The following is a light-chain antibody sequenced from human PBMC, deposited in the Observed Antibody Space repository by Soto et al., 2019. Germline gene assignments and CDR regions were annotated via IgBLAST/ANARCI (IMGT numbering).Light chain of an antibody. CDR2: DAS. CDR3: QQFNNYPT. CDR1: QGISSA. J-gene: IGKJ5*01. Sequence: AIQLTQSPSSLSASVGDRVTITCRASQGISSALAWYQQKPGKAPKLLIYDASSLESGVPSRFSGSGSGTDFTLTISSRQPEDVATYYCQQFNNYPTFGHGTRLEIK. V-gene: IGKV1D-13*01.